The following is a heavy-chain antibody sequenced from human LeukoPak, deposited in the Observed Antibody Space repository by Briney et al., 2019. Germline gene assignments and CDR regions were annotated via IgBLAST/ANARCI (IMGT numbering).Heavy chain of an antibody. CDR3: ASGQQLVDY. CDR1: GYTFSSNY. CDR2: INPSGGST. D-gene: IGHD6-13*01. V-gene: IGHV1-46*01. J-gene: IGHJ4*02. Sequence: GASVKVSCKASGYTFSSNYMHWVRQAPGQGLEWMGTINPSGGSTSYAQKFQGRVTMTRDMSTSTVYMELSSLRSEDTAVYYCASGQQLVDYWGQGTLVTVSS.